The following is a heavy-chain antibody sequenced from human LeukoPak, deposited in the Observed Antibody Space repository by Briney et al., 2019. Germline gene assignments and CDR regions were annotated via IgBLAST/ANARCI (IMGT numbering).Heavy chain of an antibody. Sequence: GGSLRLSCAASGFTFSSYSMNWVRQAPGKGLEWVSSISSSSSYIYYADSVKGRFTISRDNAKNSLYLQMNSLRAEDTAVYYCARDRLNAGTPAGYWGQGTLVTASS. D-gene: IGHD6-13*01. CDR3: ARDRLNAGTPAGY. CDR1: GFTFSSYS. CDR2: ISSSSSYI. J-gene: IGHJ4*02. V-gene: IGHV3-21*01.